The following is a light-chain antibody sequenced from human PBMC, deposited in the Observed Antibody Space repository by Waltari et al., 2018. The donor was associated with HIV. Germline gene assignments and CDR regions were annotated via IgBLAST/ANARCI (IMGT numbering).Light chain of an antibody. Sequence: QSVLPQPPSASGTPRQSVTIPCSGSSYNFGSNPVHWYQQFPGTAPKLLIYINSQRPSGVPDRFSGSKSGTSASLAISGLQSEDEAVYYCAAWDDSLDGWVFGGGTNLTVL. CDR2: INS. J-gene: IGLJ3*02. CDR1: SYNFGSNP. CDR3: AAWDDSLDGWV. V-gene: IGLV1-44*01.